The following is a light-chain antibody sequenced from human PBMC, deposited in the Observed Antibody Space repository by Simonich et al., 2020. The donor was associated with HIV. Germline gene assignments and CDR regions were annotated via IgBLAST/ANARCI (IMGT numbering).Light chain of an antibody. Sequence: DIQMTQSPSSVSASVGDRVTITCRASQTISTWLAWYQQKPGKAPKLLIYKASNLESGVPSRFSGSGSGTEFTLTISSLQPDDFATYYCQQYNNYRTFGQGTKVEIK. J-gene: IGKJ1*01. V-gene: IGKV1-5*03. CDR2: KAS. CDR3: QQYNNYRT. CDR1: QTISTW.